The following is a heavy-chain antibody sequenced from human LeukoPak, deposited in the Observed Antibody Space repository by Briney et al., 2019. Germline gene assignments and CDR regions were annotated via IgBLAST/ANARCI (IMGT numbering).Heavy chain of an antibody. J-gene: IGHJ4*02. CDR2: ITPIFGTA. Sequence: SVKVSCKASGGTFSSYAISWVRQAPGQGLEWMGGITPIFGTANYAQKFQGRVTITADKSTSTAYMELSSLRSDDTAVYYCARDGRFMVRGVINPFDYWGQGTLVTVSS. D-gene: IGHD3-10*01. CDR3: ARDGRFMVRGVINPFDY. CDR1: GGTFSSYA. V-gene: IGHV1-69*06.